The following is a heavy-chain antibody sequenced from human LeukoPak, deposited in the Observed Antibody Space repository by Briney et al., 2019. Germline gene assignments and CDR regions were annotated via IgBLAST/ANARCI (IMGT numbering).Heavy chain of an antibody. V-gene: IGHV1-2*06. CDR3: ASGGYCSGGSCYSGWFDP. CDR1: GYTFTGYY. CDR2: TNPNSGGT. J-gene: IGHJ5*02. D-gene: IGHD2-15*01. Sequence: ASVKVSCKASGYTFTGYYMHWVRQAPGQGLEWMGRTNPNSGGTNYAQKFQGRVTMTRDTSISTAYMELSRLRSEDTAVYYCASGGYCSGGSCYSGWFDPWGQGTLVTVST.